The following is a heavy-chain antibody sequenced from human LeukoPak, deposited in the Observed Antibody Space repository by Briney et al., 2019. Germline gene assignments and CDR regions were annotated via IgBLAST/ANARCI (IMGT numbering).Heavy chain of an antibody. J-gene: IGHJ4*02. CDR3: AKDKAVAGAFDY. Sequence: GSLRLSCAASGFTFSSYGMHWVRQAPGKGLEWVAFIRYDGSNKYYADSVKGRFTISRDNSKNTLYLQMNNLRAEDTAVYYCAKDKAVAGAFDYWGQGTLVTVSS. D-gene: IGHD6-19*01. V-gene: IGHV3-30*02. CDR1: GFTFSSYG. CDR2: IRYDGSNK.